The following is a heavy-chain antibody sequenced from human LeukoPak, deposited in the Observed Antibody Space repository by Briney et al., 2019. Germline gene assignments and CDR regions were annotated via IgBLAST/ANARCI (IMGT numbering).Heavy chain of an antibody. CDR1: GYTFTSYG. V-gene: IGHV1-18*01. CDR2: ISAYNGNT. Sequence: GASVKVSCKASGYTFTSYGINWVRQAPGQGLEWMGWISAYNGNTNYAQKLQGRVTITTDESTSTAYMELSSLRSEDTAVYYCARPSSGGLDSFDPWGQGTLVTVSS. CDR3: ARPSSGGLDSFDP. D-gene: IGHD3-16*01. J-gene: IGHJ5*02.